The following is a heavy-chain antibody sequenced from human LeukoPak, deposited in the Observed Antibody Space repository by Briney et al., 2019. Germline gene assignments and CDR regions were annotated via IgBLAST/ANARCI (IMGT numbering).Heavy chain of an antibody. D-gene: IGHD6-19*01. J-gene: IGHJ4*02. CDR2: ISGSGSTI. CDR1: GFTFSSYE. V-gene: IGHV3-48*03. Sequence: GGSLRLSCAASGFTFSSYEMNWVRQAPGKGLEWISYISGSGSTIYYADSVKGRFTISRDNAKNSLYLQMNSLRAEDTAVYYCARDTSGWYKRFDYWGQGTLVTVSP. CDR3: ARDTSGWYKRFDY.